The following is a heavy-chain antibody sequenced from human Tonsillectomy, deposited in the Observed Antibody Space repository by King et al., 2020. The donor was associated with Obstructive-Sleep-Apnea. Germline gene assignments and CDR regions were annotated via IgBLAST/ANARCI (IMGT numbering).Heavy chain of an antibody. Sequence: VQLVESGPGLVKPSETLSLTCTVSGDSLNNYYWTWIRQTPEKGLEWIGYFYYGGGTNFNPSLMSRVTISLDTSKNQFSLNLNSVTAADTAVYYCARHRGTGLLDYWGQGILVTVS. CDR3: ARHRGTGLLDY. CDR2: FYYGGGT. D-gene: IGHD6-19*01. CDR1: GDSLNNYY. J-gene: IGHJ4*02. V-gene: IGHV4-59*08.